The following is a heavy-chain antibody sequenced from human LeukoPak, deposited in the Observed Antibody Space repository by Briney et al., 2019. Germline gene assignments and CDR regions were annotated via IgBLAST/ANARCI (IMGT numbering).Heavy chain of an antibody. CDR3: AISADYYDSSGFDY. CDR1: GGSISSSSYY. D-gene: IGHD3-22*01. CDR2: IYYSGST. V-gene: IGHV4-39*07. J-gene: IGHJ4*02. Sequence: SETLSLTCTVSGGSISSSSYYWGWIRQPPGKGLEWIGSIYYSGSTYYNPSLKSRVTISVDTSKNQFSLKLSSVTAADTAVYYCAISADYYDSSGFDYWGRGTLVTVSS.